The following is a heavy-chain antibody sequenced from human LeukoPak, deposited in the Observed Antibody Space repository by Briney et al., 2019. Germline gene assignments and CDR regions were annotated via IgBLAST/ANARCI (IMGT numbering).Heavy chain of an antibody. CDR2: IYHSGST. J-gene: IGHJ4*02. D-gene: IGHD1-26*01. CDR3: ARELHSGSYYFDY. CDR1: GYSISSGYY. V-gene: IGHV4-38-2*02. Sequence: SETLSLTCTVSGYSISSGYYWGWIRQPPGKGLEWIGSIYHSGSTYYNPSLKSRVTISVDTSKNQFSLKLTSVTAADTAVYYCARELHSGSYYFDYWGQGTLVIVSS.